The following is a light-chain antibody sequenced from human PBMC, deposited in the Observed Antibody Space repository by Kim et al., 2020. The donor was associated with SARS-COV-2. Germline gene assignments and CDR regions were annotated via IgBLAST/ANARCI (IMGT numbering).Light chain of an antibody. CDR3: QQYCSSPPYT. Sequence: SPRGRATPSCKASQSCGSSYLAWYPQKPGQAPRLLLTGASSGGTGIPNRFSGSGSGKNFPLTIRRLGPEDFAGFYCQQYCSSPPYTFGQGTKLEI. CDR1: QSCGSSY. V-gene: IGKV3-20*01. CDR2: GAS. J-gene: IGKJ2*01.